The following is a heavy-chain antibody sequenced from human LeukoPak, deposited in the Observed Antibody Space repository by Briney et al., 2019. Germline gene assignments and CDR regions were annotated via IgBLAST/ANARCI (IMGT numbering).Heavy chain of an antibody. V-gene: IGHV1-3*01. CDR2: INAGNGNT. CDR1: GYTFTSYA. J-gene: IGHJ4*02. Sequence: ASVKVSCKASGYTFTSYAMHWVRQAPGQRLEWMGWINAGNGNTKYSQKFQGRVTITRDTSASTAYMELRSLRSDDTAVYYCARESGYVLPADYWGQGTLVTVSS. D-gene: IGHD5-12*01. CDR3: ARESGYVLPADY.